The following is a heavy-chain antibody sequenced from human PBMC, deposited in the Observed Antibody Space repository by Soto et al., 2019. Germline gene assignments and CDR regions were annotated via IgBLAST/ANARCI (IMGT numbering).Heavy chain of an antibody. Sequence: PGGALRLSCAASGFTFSSYGMQWVRQAPGKGLEWVAVIWYDGSNKYYADSVKGRFTISRDNSKNTLYLQMNSLRAEDTAVYYCARDPGATTSYYYYGMDVWGQGTTVTVSS. CDR1: GFTFSSYG. CDR2: IWYDGSNK. V-gene: IGHV3-33*01. J-gene: IGHJ6*02. D-gene: IGHD1-26*01. CDR3: ARDPGATTSYYYYGMDV.